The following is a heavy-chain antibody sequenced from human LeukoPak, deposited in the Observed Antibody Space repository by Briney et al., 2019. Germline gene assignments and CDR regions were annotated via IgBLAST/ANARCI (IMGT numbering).Heavy chain of an antibody. D-gene: IGHD4-17*01. Sequence: PSQTLSLTCAVSGDSISRSDYYWSWIRQPPGRGLEWIGYTYYSGTTYYNSSLKSRVTISVDTSKNQFSLKLRSVTAADTAVYYCARDLGIRSRAGNWFDPWGQGTLVTVSS. J-gene: IGHJ5*02. CDR1: GDSISRSDYY. CDR2: TYYSGTT. CDR3: ARDLGIRSRAGNWFDP. V-gene: IGHV4-30-4*08.